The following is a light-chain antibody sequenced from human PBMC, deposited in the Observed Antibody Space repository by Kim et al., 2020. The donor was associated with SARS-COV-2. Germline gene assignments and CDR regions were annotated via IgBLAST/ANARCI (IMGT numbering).Light chain of an antibody. CDR3: QQYGTSPPYT. Sequence: EIVLTQSPGTLSLSPGERATLSCRASQSVSNSYLAWYQQKPGQAPRLLIYAASSRATGIPDRFSGSGSGTDFTLTISRLEPEDFAVYYCQQYGTSPPYTFGQGTKLEI. J-gene: IGKJ2*01. CDR2: AAS. V-gene: IGKV3-20*01. CDR1: QSVSNSY.